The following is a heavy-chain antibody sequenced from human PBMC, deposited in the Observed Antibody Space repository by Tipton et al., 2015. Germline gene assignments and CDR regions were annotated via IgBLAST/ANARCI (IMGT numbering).Heavy chain of an antibody. D-gene: IGHD3-3*01. CDR1: GGSISGITYY. CDR2: LYYSGST. Sequence: TLSLTCTVSGGSISGITYYWAWIRQPPGKGLEWIGSLYYSGSTYNPPLKSRVTISADKSKNQISLKLTSVTAADTAVYYCARAPSDYDIWSGTFDYWGQGTLITVSS. J-gene: IGHJ4*02. CDR3: ARAPSDYDIWSGTFDY. V-gene: IGHV4-39*01.